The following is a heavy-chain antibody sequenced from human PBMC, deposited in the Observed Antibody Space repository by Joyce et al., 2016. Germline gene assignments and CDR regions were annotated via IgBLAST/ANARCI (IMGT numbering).Heavy chain of an antibody. V-gene: IGHV3-48*01. CDR3: ARDPDCDGGNCYSDFDY. J-gene: IGHJ4*02. CDR2: IDRSSTTI. D-gene: IGHD2-15*01. CDR1: GVTFSGYS. Sequence: EVQLVESGGGLVQPGGSLRLSCVAPGVTFSGYSRNWVRQAQGNGVEWISYIDRSSTTIYYADSVKGRFTISRDNVKNSVYLQMNSLRADDTAVYFCARDPDCDGGNCYSDFDYWGQGTLVTVSS.